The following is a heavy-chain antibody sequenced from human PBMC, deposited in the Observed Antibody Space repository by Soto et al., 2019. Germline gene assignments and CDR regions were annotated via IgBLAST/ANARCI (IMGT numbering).Heavy chain of an antibody. CDR1: GYTFTSYA. CDR2: INAGNGNT. CDR3: ARDPGSGWPHDAFDI. J-gene: IGHJ3*02. V-gene: IGHV1-3*01. D-gene: IGHD6-19*01. Sequence: ASVKVSCKASGYTFTSYAMHWVRQAPGQRLEWMGWINAGNGNTKYSQKFQGRVTITRDTFASTAYMELSSLRSEDTAVYYCARDPGSGWPHDAFDIWGQGTMVTVSS.